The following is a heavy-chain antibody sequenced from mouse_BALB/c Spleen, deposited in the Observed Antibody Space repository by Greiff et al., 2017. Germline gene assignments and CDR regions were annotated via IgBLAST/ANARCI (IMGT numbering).Heavy chain of an antibody. J-gene: IGHJ2*01. D-gene: IGHD1-1*01. CDR1: GFSLTSYG. Sequence: VQLVESGPGLVAPSQSLSITCTVSGFSLTSYGVHWVRQPPGKGLEWLGVIWAGGSTNYNSALMSRLSISKDNSKSQVFLKMNSLQTDDTAMYYCARDVYYYGSSYGYFDYWGQVTTLTVSS. CDR3: ARDVYYYGSSYGYFDY. V-gene: IGHV2-9*02. CDR2: IWAGGST.